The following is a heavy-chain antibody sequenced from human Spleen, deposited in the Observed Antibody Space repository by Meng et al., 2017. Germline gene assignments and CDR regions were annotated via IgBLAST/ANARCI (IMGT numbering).Heavy chain of an antibody. J-gene: IGHJ4*02. CDR1: GYSISSGYY. Sequence: SETLSLTCTVSGYSISSGYYWGWIRQPPGKGLEWIGSIYHSGSTYYNPSLKSRVTISVDTSKNQFSLKLSSVTAADTAVYYCARAGGNSGYDYFDYWGQGTLVTVSS. CDR2: IYHSGST. CDR3: ARAGGNSGYDYFDY. D-gene: IGHD5-12*01. V-gene: IGHV4-38-2*02.